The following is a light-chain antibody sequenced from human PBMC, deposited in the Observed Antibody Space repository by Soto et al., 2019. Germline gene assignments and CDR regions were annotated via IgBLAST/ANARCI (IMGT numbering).Light chain of an antibody. CDR3: QQSTGIPYT. Sequence: DIQMTQSPSSLSASVGDRVTITCRASQTIGTYLNWYQQSPGKAPKLLIYAASTLQIGVPSRFSGSVSGTDFTLTISSLQPEDFATYYCQQSTGIPYTFGQGTKLEIK. CDR2: AAS. V-gene: IGKV1-39*01. CDR1: QTIGTY. J-gene: IGKJ2*01.